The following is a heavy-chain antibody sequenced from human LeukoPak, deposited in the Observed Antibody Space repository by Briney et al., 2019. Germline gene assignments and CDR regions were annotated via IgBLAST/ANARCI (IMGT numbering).Heavy chain of an antibody. CDR2: ISNNGGYT. J-gene: IGHJ4*02. CDR3: AKDVRPLSGYYSVGDY. Sequence: GGSLRLSCAASGFTFSSSAMSWVRQAPGEGLEWVSAISNNGGYTYYADSVQGRFTISRDNSKSTLCLQMNSLRAEDTAVYYCAKDVRPLSGYYSVGDYWGQGTLVTVSS. V-gene: IGHV3-23*01. D-gene: IGHD3-22*01. CDR1: GFTFSSSA.